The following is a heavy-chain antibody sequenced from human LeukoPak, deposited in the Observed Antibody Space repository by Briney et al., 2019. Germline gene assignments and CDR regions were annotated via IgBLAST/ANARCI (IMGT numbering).Heavy chain of an antibody. Sequence: PSETLSLTCTVSGGSISSSSYYWGWIRQPPGKGLEWIGSIYYSGSTYYNPSLKSRVTISVDTSKNQFSLKLSSVTAADTAVYYCARLSGYDFSRSFDPWGQGTLVTVSS. CDR1: GGSISSSSYY. V-gene: IGHV4-39*07. CDR3: ARLSGYDFSRSFDP. CDR2: IYYSGST. D-gene: IGHD5-12*01. J-gene: IGHJ5*02.